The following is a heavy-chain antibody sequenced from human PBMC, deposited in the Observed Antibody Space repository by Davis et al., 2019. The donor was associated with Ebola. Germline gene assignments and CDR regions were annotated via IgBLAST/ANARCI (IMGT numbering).Heavy chain of an antibody. CDR1: GYPFIDFF. Sequence: ASVKVSCKTSGYPFIDFFMDWVREAPGQGLEWMGRINPNNGVTHFAQKFQGRVTMTRDTSISTAYMELSRLRSDDTAVYYCATFVDTSSDYWGQGTLVTVSS. CDR2: INPNNGVT. J-gene: IGHJ4*02. V-gene: IGHV1-2*06. D-gene: IGHD5-18*01. CDR3: ATFVDTSSDY.